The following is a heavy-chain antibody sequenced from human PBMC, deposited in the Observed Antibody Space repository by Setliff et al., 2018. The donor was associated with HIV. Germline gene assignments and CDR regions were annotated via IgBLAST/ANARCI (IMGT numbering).Heavy chain of an antibody. V-gene: IGHV1-46*02. CDR1: GDTFNNCA. CDR2: INPSDGAT. D-gene: IGHD6-19*01. CDR3: AREYHVGTEGPRLANYFDF. J-gene: IGHJ4*02. Sequence: ASVKVSCKASGDTFNNCAVTWVRQAPGQGLEWMGIINPSDGATTYAGNFQDRVTMTSDTSTSTVYMELSSLGSEDTAIYYYAREYHVGTEGPRLANYFDFWGQGTLVTVSS.